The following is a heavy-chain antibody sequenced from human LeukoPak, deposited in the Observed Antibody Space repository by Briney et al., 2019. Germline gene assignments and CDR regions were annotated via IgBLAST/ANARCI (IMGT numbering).Heavy chain of an antibody. CDR3: ARRMATVTDAFDI. CDR1: GDPLTSHF. J-gene: IGHJ3*02. CDR2: VFHSGTT. D-gene: IGHD5-24*01. V-gene: IGHV4-59*08. Sequence: SETLSLTCNVSGDPLTSHFWSWIRQTPGKGLEWIGYVFHSGTTNYSPSLKSRVTISLDTSKKQFYLRLASVTAADTAVYYCARRMATVTDAFDIWGRGTMVSVSS.